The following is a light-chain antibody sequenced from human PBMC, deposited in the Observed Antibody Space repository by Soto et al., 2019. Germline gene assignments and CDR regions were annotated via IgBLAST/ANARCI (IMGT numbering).Light chain of an antibody. V-gene: IGKV3-15*01. CDR3: QQYNNWPLYT. CDR2: GAS. CDR1: QSVDIN. Sequence: TVMTQSPATLSVSPGERATLSCRASQSVDINLAWYLQKPGQAPRLLIYGASTRASGIPARFSGSGSGTDFTLTISSLQSEDFAVYCCQQYNNWPLYTFGQGTKLEIK. J-gene: IGKJ2*01.